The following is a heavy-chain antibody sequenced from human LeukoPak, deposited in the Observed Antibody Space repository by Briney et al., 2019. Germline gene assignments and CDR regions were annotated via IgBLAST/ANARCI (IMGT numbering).Heavy chain of an antibody. CDR2: MNHSGSS. J-gene: IGHJ4*02. Sequence: SETLSLTCAVYGGSFSGYYWSWIRQSPGKGLEWIGEMNHSGSSNHNPSLKSRVTISVDTSKNQFSLKLRSVTAADTAVYYCARAPSGLIEPPTRGDYFDYWGQGTLVTVSS. V-gene: IGHV4-34*01. CDR3: ARAPSGLIEPPTRGDYFDY. CDR1: GGSFSGYY. D-gene: IGHD1-14*01.